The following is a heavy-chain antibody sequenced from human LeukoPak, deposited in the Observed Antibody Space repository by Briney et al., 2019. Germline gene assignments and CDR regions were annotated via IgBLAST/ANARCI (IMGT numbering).Heavy chain of an antibody. CDR1: GYTFTGYY. V-gene: IGHV1-2*02. Sequence: ASVKVSCKASGYTFTGYYMHWVRQAPGQGLEWMGWINPNSGGSNYAQKFQGRVTMTRDTSISTAYMELSRLRSDDTAVYYCGRQYQLLSWFDPWGQGTLVTVSS. CDR2: INPNSGGS. CDR3: GRQYQLLSWFDP. D-gene: IGHD2-2*01. J-gene: IGHJ5*02.